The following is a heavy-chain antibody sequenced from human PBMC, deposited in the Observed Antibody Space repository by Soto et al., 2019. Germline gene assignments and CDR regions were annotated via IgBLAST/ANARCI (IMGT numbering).Heavy chain of an antibody. D-gene: IGHD6-19*01. CDR3: ARSPLDSGWGGVPRFDY. CDR1: GYSFTSYW. Sequence: EVQLVQSGAEVKKPGESLNISCKGSGYSFTSYWIGWVRQMPGKGLEWMGIIYPGDSDTRYSPSFKGQVTISADNSISTAYLQWSSLKASDTAMFYCARSPLDSGWGGVPRFDYWGQGTLVTVSS. CDR2: IYPGDSDT. V-gene: IGHV5-51*01. J-gene: IGHJ4*02.